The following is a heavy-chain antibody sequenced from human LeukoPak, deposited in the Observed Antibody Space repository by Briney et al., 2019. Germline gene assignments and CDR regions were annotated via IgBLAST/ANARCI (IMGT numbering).Heavy chain of an antibody. J-gene: IGHJ4*02. V-gene: IGHV1-8*01. CDR1: GYTFTSYD. Sequence: ASVKVSCKASGYTFTSYDINWVRQATGQGLEWMGWMNPNSGNTGYAQKFQGRVTMTRNTSISTAYMELSSLRSEDTALYYCAKDKGYSSSSIDYWGQGTLVTVSS. CDR2: MNPNSGNT. CDR3: AKDKGYSSSSIDY. D-gene: IGHD6-13*01.